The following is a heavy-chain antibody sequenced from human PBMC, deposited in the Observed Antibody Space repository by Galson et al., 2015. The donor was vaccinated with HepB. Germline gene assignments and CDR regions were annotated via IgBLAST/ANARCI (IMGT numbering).Heavy chain of an antibody. J-gene: IGHJ4*02. Sequence: SLRLSCAASGFTFRDYSINWVRQAPGKGLEWISVIYTGGSTYYAGSVKGRFTISRDNSENTVYLQMNSLRAEDTAVYYCARFCSYGVCYDYFDYWGQGTLVTVSS. CDR1: GFTFRDYS. V-gene: IGHV3-66*01. CDR2: IYTGGST. CDR3: ARFCSYGVCYDYFDY. D-gene: IGHD2-8*01.